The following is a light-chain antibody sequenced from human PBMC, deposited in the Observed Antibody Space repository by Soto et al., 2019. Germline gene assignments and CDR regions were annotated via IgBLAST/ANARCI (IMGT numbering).Light chain of an antibody. CDR3: QQYGSSPIT. CDR1: QSVRSN. CDR2: DVS. Sequence: VITQSASTLSVSPGERATLSCRASQSVRSNLTWYQQKPGQAPRLLIYDVSNRAAGIPARFSGSGSGTDFTLTISRLEPEDFAVYYCQQYGSSPITFGPGTKVDIK. J-gene: IGKJ3*01. V-gene: IGKV3-20*01.